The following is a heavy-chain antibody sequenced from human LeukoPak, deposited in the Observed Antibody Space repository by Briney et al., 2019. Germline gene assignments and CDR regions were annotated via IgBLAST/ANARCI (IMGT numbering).Heavy chain of an antibody. CDR1: GFSFSTYG. D-gene: IGHD2-2*01. CDR3: AKGLYCTSTSCYMGNYYYYYMDV. V-gene: IGHV3-33*06. Sequence: PGGSLRLSCAASGFSFSTYGMHWARQAPGKGLEWVAVVWHDGNNKYYADSVRGRFTISRDNSKKTLYLQMNSLRAEDTAVYYCAKGLYCTSTSCYMGNYYYYYMDVWGKGTTVTVSS. CDR2: VWHDGNNK. J-gene: IGHJ6*03.